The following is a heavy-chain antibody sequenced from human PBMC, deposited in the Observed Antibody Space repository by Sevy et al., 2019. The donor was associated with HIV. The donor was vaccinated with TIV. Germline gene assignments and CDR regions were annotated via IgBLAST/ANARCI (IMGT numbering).Heavy chain of an antibody. V-gene: IGHV3-23*01. J-gene: IGHJ6*03. CDR3: AKASGVLSDPERKRWRKNYYFHYYIDV. Sequence: GGSLRLSCAASGFTFNNYAMTWVRQAPGKGLEWVSSMSAGGTSIYHADSVKGRFTISRDNSKNTLFLQMDTMRADDTAIYYCAKASGVLSDPERKRWRKNYYFHYYIDVWDKGTTVTVSS. CDR1: GFTFNNYA. D-gene: IGHD4-17*01. CDR2: MSAGGTSI.